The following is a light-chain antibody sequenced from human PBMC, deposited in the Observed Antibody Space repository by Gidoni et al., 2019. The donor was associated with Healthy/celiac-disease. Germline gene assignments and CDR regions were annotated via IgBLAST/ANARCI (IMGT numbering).Light chain of an antibody. CDR3: QQYYSYPGT. V-gene: IGKV1-8*01. J-gene: IGKJ1*01. Sequence: AIRMTQSPSSFSASTGDRVTITCRASKGISSYLAWYQEKPGKAPKRLIYAASTLQSGVPSRFSGSGSGTDFTLTISCLQSEDFATYYCQQYYSYPGTFGQGTKVEIK. CDR2: AAS. CDR1: KGISSY.